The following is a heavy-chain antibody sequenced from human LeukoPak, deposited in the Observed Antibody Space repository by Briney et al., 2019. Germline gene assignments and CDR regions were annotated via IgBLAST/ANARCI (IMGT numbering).Heavy chain of an antibody. CDR3: AHSPRSLLEWLPFDP. D-gene: IGHD3-3*01. CDR2: IYWDDDK. CDR1: GFSLGTSGVG. V-gene: IGHV2-5*02. Sequence: SGPTLVKPTQTLTLTCTFTGFSLGTSGVGVGWIRQSPGKALEWLALIYWDDDKRYSPSLKSRLTTTKDTSKNQVVLTMTNMDPVDTATYYCAHSPRSLLEWLPFDPWGQGTLVTVSS. J-gene: IGHJ5*02.